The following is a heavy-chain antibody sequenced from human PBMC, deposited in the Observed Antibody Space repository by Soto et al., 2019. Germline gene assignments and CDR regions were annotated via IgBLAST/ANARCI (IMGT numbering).Heavy chain of an antibody. CDR1: GFTFSSYA. D-gene: IGHD1-26*01. CDR2: ISGSGGST. Sequence: EVQLLESGGGLVQPGGSLRLSCAASGFTFSSYAMSWVRQAPGEGLEWVSAISGSGGSTYYADSVKGRFTISRDNSKNTLYLQMNSLRAEDTAVYYCAKGRGRIVGATGGGYFDYWGQGTLVTVSS. J-gene: IGHJ4*02. V-gene: IGHV3-23*01. CDR3: AKGRGRIVGATGGGYFDY.